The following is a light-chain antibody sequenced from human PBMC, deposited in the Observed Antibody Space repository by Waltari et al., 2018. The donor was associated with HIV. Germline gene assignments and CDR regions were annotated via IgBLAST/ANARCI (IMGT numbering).Light chain of an antibody. J-gene: IGLJ2*01. Sequence: SVLTQPPSASGTPGQKVTISCSGSSSNIGSNSVLWYQQPPGAAPKLHIYRDTQRPSGVPDRFSGSKSGTSASLAISGLRSEDEAVYSCATWDDSLNGVLFGGGTNLNVL. CDR1: SSNIGSNS. V-gene: IGLV1-47*01. CDR2: RDT. CDR3: ATWDDSLNGVL.